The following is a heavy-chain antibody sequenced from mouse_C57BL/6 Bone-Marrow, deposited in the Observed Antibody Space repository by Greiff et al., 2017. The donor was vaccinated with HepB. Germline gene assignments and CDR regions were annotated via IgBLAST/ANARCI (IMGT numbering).Heavy chain of an antibody. CDR3: ANDYYGSSYRYFDV. CDR1: GYSITSGYY. D-gene: IGHD1-1*01. Sequence: EVQLQESGPGLVKPSQSLSLTCSVTGYSITSGYYWNWIRQFPGNKLEWMGYISYDGSNNYNPSLKNRISITRDTSKNQFFLKLNSVTTEDTATYYCANDYYGSSYRYFDVWGTGTTVTVSS. CDR2: ISYDGSN. J-gene: IGHJ1*03. V-gene: IGHV3-6*01.